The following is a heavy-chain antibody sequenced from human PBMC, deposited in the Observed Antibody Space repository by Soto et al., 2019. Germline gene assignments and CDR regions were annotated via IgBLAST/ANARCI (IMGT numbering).Heavy chain of an antibody. J-gene: IGHJ3*02. D-gene: IGHD3-10*02. V-gene: IGHV4-39*01. CDR3: ASVRPLFGPGNFAFDI. CDR1: GGSISSSSYY. CDR2: IYYSGST. Sequence: QLQLQESGPGLVKPSETLSLTCTVSGGSISSSSYYWGWIRQPPGKGLEWIGSIYYSGSTYYNPSLKSRVTISVDTSKNQFSLKLSSVTAADTAVYYCASVRPLFGPGNFAFDIWGQGTMVTVSS.